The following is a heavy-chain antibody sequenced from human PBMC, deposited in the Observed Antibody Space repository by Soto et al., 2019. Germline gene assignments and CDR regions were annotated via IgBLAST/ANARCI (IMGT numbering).Heavy chain of an antibody. CDR3: ARYMVRGVNYYYCYMDV. J-gene: IGHJ6*03. CDR1: GGSISSYY. D-gene: IGHD3-10*01. CDR2: IYYSGST. V-gene: IGHV4-59*12. Sequence: PSETLSLTCTVSGGSISSYYWSWIRQPPGKGQEWIGYIYYSGSTNYNPSLKSRVTISVDTSKNQFSLKLSSVTAADTAVYYCARYMVRGVNYYYCYMDVWGKGTTVTVSS.